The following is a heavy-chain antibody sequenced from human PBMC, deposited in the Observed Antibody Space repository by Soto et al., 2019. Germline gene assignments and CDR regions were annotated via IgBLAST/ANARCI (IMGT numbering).Heavy chain of an antibody. CDR1: GFTFSSYW. CDR3: ARRGGYYDSSGYPNWFDP. J-gene: IGHJ5*02. V-gene: IGHV3-7*03. Sequence: EVQLVESGGGLVQPGGSLRLSCAASGFTFSSYWMSWVRQAPGKGLEWVASIKQDGSEKYYVDSVKGRFTISRDNAKNSLYLQMNSLRAEDTAVYYCARRGGYYDSSGYPNWFDPWGQGTLVTVSS. D-gene: IGHD3-22*01. CDR2: IKQDGSEK.